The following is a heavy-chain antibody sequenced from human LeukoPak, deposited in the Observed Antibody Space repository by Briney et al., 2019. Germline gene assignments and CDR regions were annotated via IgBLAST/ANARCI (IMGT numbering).Heavy chain of an antibody. CDR2: ISGSGNTT. CDR3: AKGPAPYCSGGSCYSPHWYFDL. J-gene: IGHJ2*01. Sequence: GGSLRLSCTASGFTFGDYGMSWFRQAPGKGLEWVSAISGSGNTTYFGDSVTGRFTISRDNPKNTVYLQMNSLSAEDTAVYYCAKGPAPYCSGGSCYSPHWYFDLWGRGTLVTVSS. CDR1: GFTFGDYG. V-gene: IGHV3-23*01. D-gene: IGHD2-15*01.